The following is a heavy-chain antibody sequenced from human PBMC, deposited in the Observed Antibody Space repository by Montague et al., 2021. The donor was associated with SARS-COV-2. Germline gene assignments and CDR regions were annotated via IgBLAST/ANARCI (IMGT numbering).Heavy chain of an antibody. Sequence: SETLSLTCTVYGGSISSYYWSWIRQPPGKGLEWIGYIYYSGSTNYDPSXXSRVTILVDMSKNQFSLKLSSVTAADTAVYYCARGMGGSYLYYFDYWGQGTLVTVSS. CDR1: GGSISSYY. D-gene: IGHD1-26*01. J-gene: IGHJ4*02. CDR3: ARGMGGSYLYYFDY. CDR2: IYYSGST. V-gene: IGHV4-59*01.